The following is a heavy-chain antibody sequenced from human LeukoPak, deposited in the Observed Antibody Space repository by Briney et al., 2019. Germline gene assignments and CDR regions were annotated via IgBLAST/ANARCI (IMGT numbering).Heavy chain of an antibody. CDR2: ISGSGGVT. D-gene: IGHD3-3*02. Sequence: GGSLRLSCAASGFTFSTSAMTWVRQAPGKGLEWVSIISGSGGVTYYADSVKGRFTIPRDNSKNTLYLQMNSLRAEDTAVYYCARLVGFSVTDPFDYWGQGTLVTVSS. J-gene: IGHJ4*02. CDR1: GFTFSTSA. CDR3: ARLVGFSVTDPFDY. V-gene: IGHV3-23*01.